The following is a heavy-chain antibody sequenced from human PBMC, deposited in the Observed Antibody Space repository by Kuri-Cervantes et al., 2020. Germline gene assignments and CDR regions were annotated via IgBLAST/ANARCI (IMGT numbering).Heavy chain of an antibody. CDR2: ISSSGSTI. CDR1: GFTFSSYE. J-gene: IGHJ2*01. V-gene: IGHV3-48*03. Sequence: GSLRLSCAASGFTFSSYEMNWVRQAPGKGLEWVSYISSSGSTIYYADSVKGRFIISRDNAKKSLYLQMNSLRAEDTALYYCARGPFQAAADWYFDLWGRGTLVTVSS. CDR3: ARGPFQAAADWYFDL. D-gene: IGHD6-13*01.